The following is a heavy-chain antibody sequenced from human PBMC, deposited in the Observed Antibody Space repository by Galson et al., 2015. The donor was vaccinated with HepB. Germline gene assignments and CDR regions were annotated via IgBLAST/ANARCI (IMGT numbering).Heavy chain of an antibody. V-gene: IGHV3-33*05. CDR3: ARQGSSGWYSGAFDWFDP. D-gene: IGHD6-19*01. CDR2: IQYDGSIK. Sequence: SLRLSCAASGFTFSSYGMHWVRQAPGRGLEWVAAIQYDGSIKYYADSVKGRFTISRDDSKNTLYLQMSSLRAEDTAIYYCARQGSSGWYSGAFDWFDPWGQGTLVTVSS. CDR1: GFTFSSYG. J-gene: IGHJ5*02.